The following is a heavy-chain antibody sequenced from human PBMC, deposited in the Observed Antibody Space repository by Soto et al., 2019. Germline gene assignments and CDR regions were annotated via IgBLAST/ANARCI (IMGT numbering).Heavy chain of an antibody. Sequence: QVQVVQSGAEVKKPGASVKVSCRASGYTFTNYYMHWVRQAPGQGLEWMGIINPSGGSPTYAQKFQDRVTMTSDTSTSTVYLELSSLRSEDTAVYYCSRGDRTTIVLTPTTSGFADWGQGTLVTVSS. D-gene: IGHD1-26*01. CDR1: GYTFTNYY. CDR2: INPSGGSP. V-gene: IGHV1-46*01. CDR3: SRGDRTTIVLTPTTSGFAD. J-gene: IGHJ5*02.